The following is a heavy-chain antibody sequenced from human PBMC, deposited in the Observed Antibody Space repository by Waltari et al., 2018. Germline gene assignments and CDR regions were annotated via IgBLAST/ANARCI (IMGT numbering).Heavy chain of an antibody. CDR3: ARGAAEADY. D-gene: IGHD6-25*01. J-gene: IGHJ4*02. CDR2: IYYSGST. Sequence: QVQLQESGPGLVKPSETLSLTRTVSGGSISSYYWSWIRQPPGKGLEWIGYIYYSGSTNYHPSLKSRVTISVDTSKNQFSLKLSSVTAADTAVYYCARGAAEADYWGQGTLVTVSS. V-gene: IGHV4-59*01. CDR1: GGSISSYY.